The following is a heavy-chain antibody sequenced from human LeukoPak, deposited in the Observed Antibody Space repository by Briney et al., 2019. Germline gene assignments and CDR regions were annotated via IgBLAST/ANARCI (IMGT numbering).Heavy chain of an antibody. Sequence: ASVKVSCKASGYTFTSYGISWVRQAPGQGLEWMGWISAYSGNTNYAQKLQGRVTMTTDTSTSTAYMELRSLRSDDTAVYYCARDFNEYSSGSDAFDIWGQGTMVTVSS. V-gene: IGHV1-18*01. CDR3: ARDFNEYSSGSDAFDI. J-gene: IGHJ3*02. D-gene: IGHD6-19*01. CDR2: ISAYSGNT. CDR1: GYTFTSYG.